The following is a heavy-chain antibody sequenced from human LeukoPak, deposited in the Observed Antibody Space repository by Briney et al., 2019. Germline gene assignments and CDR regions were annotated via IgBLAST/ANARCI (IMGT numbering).Heavy chain of an antibody. V-gene: IGHV3-21*01. CDR1: GFTFSSYS. CDR2: ISSSSSFI. J-gene: IGHJ6*02. CDR3: ARDKTGTTPGFLLSGIYYGMDV. Sequence: GGSLRLSCAASGFTFSSYSMNWVRQAPGQWLPWVSSISSSSSFIYYADSVKGRFTISRDNAKNSLYLQMNSLRAEDTAVYYCARDKTGTTPGFLLSGIYYGMDVWGQGTTVTASS. D-gene: IGHD1-1*01.